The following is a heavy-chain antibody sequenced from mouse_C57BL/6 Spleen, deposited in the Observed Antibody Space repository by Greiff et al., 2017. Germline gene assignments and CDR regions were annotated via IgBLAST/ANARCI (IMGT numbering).Heavy chain of an antibody. Sequence: QVQLKESGAELVRPGASVTLSCKASGYTFTDYEMHWVKQTPVHGLEWIGAIDPETGGTAYNQKFKGKAILTADKSSSTAYMELRSLTSEDSAVYYCTRLPLITTVVATDAMDYWGQGTSVTVSS. CDR2: IDPETGGT. CDR3: TRLPLITTVVATDAMDY. CDR1: GYTFTDYE. J-gene: IGHJ4*01. V-gene: IGHV1-15*01. D-gene: IGHD1-1*01.